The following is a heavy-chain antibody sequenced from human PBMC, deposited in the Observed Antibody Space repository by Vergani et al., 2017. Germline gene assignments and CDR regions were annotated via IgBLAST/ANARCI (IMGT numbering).Heavy chain of an antibody. D-gene: IGHD6-6*01. CDR2: IFSNDEK. J-gene: IGHJ3*02. Sequence: QVTLKESGPVLVKPTETLTLTRTVSGFPLRTARMGVSWIRQPPWKPLKWLAHIFSNDEKSYSTSLKSRLTISKDTSKSQLVLTMTNMDPLDTATYYCARMGGGARPEGVAAFDIWGQGTMVTVSS. CDR1: GFPLRTARMG. CDR3: ARMGGGARPEGVAAFDI. V-gene: IGHV2-26*01.